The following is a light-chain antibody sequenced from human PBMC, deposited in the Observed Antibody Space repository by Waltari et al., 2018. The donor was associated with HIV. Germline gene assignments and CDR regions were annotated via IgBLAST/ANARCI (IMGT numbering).Light chain of an antibody. CDR3: SSFAGNDFFV. CDR2: EVS. CDR1: RHDIGLYNS. V-gene: IGLV2-8*01. Sequence: QSALTQPPSASGSPGETVPPPCTRPRHDIGLYNSVPWFQQPPGKVPKLVMFEVSQRPSGVPDRFSGSKSGYTASLTVSGLQPDDEADYFCSSFAGNDFFVFGGGTRLTVL. J-gene: IGLJ2*01.